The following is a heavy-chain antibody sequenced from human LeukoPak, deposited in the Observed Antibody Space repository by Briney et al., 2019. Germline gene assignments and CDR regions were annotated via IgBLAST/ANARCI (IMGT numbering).Heavy chain of an antibody. CDR1: GDSVSSNTAA. J-gene: IGHJ4*02. Sequence: SQTLSLTCGISGDSVSSNTAAWNWIRQSPSRGLEWLGRTYYRSKWYNNYAVSVKSRITINSDSSKNQVSLQLNSVSPEDTAVYYCAREKSSTFDYWGQGTLVTVSS. CDR3: AREKSSTFDY. V-gene: IGHV6-1*01. CDR2: TYYRSKWYN.